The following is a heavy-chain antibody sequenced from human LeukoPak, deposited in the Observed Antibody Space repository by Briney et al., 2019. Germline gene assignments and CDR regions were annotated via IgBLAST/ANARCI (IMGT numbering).Heavy chain of an antibody. CDR2: IYYSGST. J-gene: IGHJ5*02. CDR3: ARRNVNWFDP. Sequence: SETLSLTCAVSGGSISSYYWSWIRQPPGKGLEWIGCIYYSGSTNYNPSLKSRVTISVDTSKNQFSLKLSSVTAADTAVYYCARRNVNWFDPWGQGTLVTVSS. CDR1: GGSISSYY. V-gene: IGHV4-59*08.